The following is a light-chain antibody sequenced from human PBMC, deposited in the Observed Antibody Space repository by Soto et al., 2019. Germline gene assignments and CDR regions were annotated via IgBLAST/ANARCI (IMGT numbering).Light chain of an antibody. CDR1: QSISSW. CDR2: DAS. J-gene: IGKJ1*01. V-gene: IGKV1-5*01. CDR3: QQYKSYSWK. Sequence: DIQMTQSPSSLSASVGDRVTITCRASQSISSWLAWYQQKPGKAHKVLIYDASSLKSGVPSRFSGSGSGTEFTFTISSLQPDDFATSYCQQYKSYSWKFGQGTKV.